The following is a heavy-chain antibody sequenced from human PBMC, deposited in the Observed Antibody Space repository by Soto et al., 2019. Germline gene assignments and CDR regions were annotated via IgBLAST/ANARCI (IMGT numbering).Heavy chain of an antibody. D-gene: IGHD6-6*01. CDR3: ARDFLGIAARGRFDP. CDR1: GYTFTSYG. V-gene: IGHV1-18*01. Sequence: ASVKVSCKASGYTFTSYGISWVRQAPGQGLEWMGWISAYNGNTNYAQKLQGRVTMTTDTSTSTAYMELRSLRSDDTDVYYCARDFLGIAARGRFDPWGQGTLVTVSS. J-gene: IGHJ5*02. CDR2: ISAYNGNT.